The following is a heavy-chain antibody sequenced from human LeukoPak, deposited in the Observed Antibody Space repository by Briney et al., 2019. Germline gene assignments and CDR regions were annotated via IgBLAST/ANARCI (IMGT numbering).Heavy chain of an antibody. D-gene: IGHD5-12*01. CDR1: GFAFNSYA. V-gene: IGHV3-23*01. CDR2: ITNVGGTT. CDR3: AKDILGYRGYDVH. J-gene: IGHJ4*02. Sequence: PGGSLRLSCSASGFAFNSYAMSWVRQAPGKGLEWVSGITNVGGTTYYADSVKGRFTISRDNSKNTLFLQMNSLRAEDTAIYYCAKDILGYRGYDVHWGQGTLVTVSP.